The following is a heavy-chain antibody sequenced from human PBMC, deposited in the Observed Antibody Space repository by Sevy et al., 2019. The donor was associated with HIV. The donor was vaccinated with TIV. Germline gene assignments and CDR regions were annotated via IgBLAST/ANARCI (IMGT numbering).Heavy chain of an antibody. J-gene: IGHJ3*02. CDR1: GFTFSSYA. CDR3: AQDVYYASSGYFSGAVDI. Sequence: GGSLRLSCAASGFTFSSYAMSWVRQAPGKGLEWVSAISGSGGSTYYADSVKGRFTISRENSKNTVYLQMNSLRAEDPAIYYCAQDVYYASSGYFSGAVDIWDQGTIVTDSS. D-gene: IGHD3-22*01. CDR2: ISGSGGST. V-gene: IGHV3-23*01.